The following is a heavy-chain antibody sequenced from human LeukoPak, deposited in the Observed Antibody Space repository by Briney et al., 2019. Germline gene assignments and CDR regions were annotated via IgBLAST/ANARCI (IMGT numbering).Heavy chain of an antibody. CDR3: ARDGSVIAAAGVRYYYYGMGV. Sequence: GASVKVSCKASGYTFTGYYMHWVRQAPGQGLEWMGWINPNSGGTNYAQKFQGRVTMTRDTSISTAYMELSRLRSDDTAVYYCARDGSVIAAAGVRYYYYGMGVWGQGTTVTVSS. D-gene: IGHD6-13*01. CDR1: GYTFTGYY. J-gene: IGHJ6*02. CDR2: INPNSGGT. V-gene: IGHV1-2*02.